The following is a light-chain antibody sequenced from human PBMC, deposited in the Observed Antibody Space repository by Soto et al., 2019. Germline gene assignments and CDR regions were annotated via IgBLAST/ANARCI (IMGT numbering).Light chain of an antibody. CDR1: SSDIGGYNF. Sequence: QSALTQPASVSGSPGQSITISCTGTSSDIGGYNFVSWYQHHPGRAPKLMIYEVSNRPSGVSNRFSGSKSSDTASLTISGLRAEDEAEYYCTSYRTTTTLLYVFGTGTKLTVL. V-gene: IGLV2-14*01. J-gene: IGLJ1*01. CDR2: EVS. CDR3: TSYRTTTTLLYV.